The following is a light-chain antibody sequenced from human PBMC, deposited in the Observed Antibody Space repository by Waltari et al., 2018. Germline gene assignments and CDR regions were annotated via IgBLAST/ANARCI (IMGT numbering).Light chain of an antibody. CDR3: QQYNTYSTWA. J-gene: IGKJ1*01. CDR1: QSIAIW. Sequence: DIQMTQSPSTLSASVGDSVTITCRASQSIAIWLAWYQQKPGKAPKLLISKASNLESGVPSRFSGSGSGTEFTLTISSLQPDDFAAYYCQQYNTYSTWAFGQGTKVEIK. CDR2: KAS. V-gene: IGKV1-5*03.